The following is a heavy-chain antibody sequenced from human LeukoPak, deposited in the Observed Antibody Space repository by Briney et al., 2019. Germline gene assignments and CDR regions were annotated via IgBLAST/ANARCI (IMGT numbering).Heavy chain of an antibody. J-gene: IGHJ6*03. V-gene: IGHV3-23*01. Sequence: GGSLRLSCAASGFTFSSYAMSWVRQAPGKGLEWVSAISGSGGSTYYADSVKGRFTISRDNSKNTLYLQMNSLRAEDTAVYYCAKGGYEGFYYYMDVWGKGTTVIVSS. D-gene: IGHD5-12*01. CDR2: ISGSGGST. CDR3: AKGGYEGFYYYMDV. CDR1: GFTFSSYA.